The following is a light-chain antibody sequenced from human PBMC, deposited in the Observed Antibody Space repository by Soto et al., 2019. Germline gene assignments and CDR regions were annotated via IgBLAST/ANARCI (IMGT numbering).Light chain of an antibody. V-gene: IGLV2-14*03. Sequence: QSVLTQPASVSGSPGPSITISCSGTSSDVGAYNFVSWHQQHPGKAPKLMIYNVYDRPSGISYRFSGSKSGNTASLTISGLQGEDEADYYCSAYTVSRTYVFGTGTKVTV. CDR1: SSDVGAYNF. J-gene: IGLJ1*01. CDR2: NVY. CDR3: SAYTVSRTYV.